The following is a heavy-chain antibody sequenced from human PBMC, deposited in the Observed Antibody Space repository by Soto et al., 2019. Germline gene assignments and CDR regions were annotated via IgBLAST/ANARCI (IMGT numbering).Heavy chain of an antibody. CDR2: IYYSGST. CDR1: GGSISSSSYY. CDR3: ARHFSWGVPRGYYMDV. V-gene: IGHV4-39*01. Sequence: SETLSLTCTVSGGSISSSSYYWGWIRQPPGKGLEWIGSIYYSGSTYYNPSLKSRVTISVDTSKNQFSLKLSSVTAADTAVYYCARHFSWGVPRGYYMDVWGKGTTVTVSS. D-gene: IGHD2-2*01. J-gene: IGHJ6*03.